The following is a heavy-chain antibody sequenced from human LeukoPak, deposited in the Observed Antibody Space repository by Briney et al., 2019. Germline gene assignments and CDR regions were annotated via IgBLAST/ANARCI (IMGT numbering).Heavy chain of an antibody. J-gene: IGHJ6*04. Sequence: AAVKVSCKDSGYSFSKYVMHWVRQAPGQRLEWMGWINTGKGNTKYSQKFQVRVTITRNTSASTAYMDLSSLRSEDTAVYYCARDEDVWGKGTTVTVSS. V-gene: IGHV1-3*04. CDR2: INTGKGNT. CDR1: GYSFSKYV. CDR3: ARDEDV.